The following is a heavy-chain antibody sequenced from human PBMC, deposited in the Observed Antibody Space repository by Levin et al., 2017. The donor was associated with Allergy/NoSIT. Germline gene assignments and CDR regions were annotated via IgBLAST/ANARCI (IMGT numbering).Heavy chain of an antibody. CDR1: GYSFTSYW. J-gene: IGHJ4*02. CDR3: ARLTRIAVAGTMGNY. Sequence: GESLKISCKGSGYSFTSYWISWVRQMPGKGLEWMGRIDPSDSYTNYSPSFQGHVTISADKSISTAYLQWSSLKASDTAMYYCARLTRIAVAGTMGNYWGQGTLVTVSS. CDR2: IDPSDSYT. V-gene: IGHV5-10-1*01. D-gene: IGHD6-19*01.